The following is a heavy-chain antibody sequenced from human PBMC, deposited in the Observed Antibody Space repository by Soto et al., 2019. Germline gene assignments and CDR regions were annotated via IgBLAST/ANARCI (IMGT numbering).Heavy chain of an antibody. CDR3: ARATYDSSTYYLDY. D-gene: IGHD3-22*01. J-gene: IGHJ4*02. CDR2: IYYTGNT. CDR1: GASISGGDYY. V-gene: IGHV4-30-4*01. Sequence: QVQLQESGPGLVKPSQTLSLTCTVSGASISGGDYYWTWIRQPPGKGLEWIGSIYYTGNTYSNPSLESRLSISVDPSNNQFALRLTSVTAPDPATYYCARATYDSSTYYLDYWGQGTLVTVSS.